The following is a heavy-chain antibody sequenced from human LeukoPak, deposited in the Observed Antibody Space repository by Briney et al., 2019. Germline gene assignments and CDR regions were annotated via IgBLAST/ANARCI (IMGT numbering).Heavy chain of an antibody. CDR3: AKDLVATNY. V-gene: IGHV3-23*01. Sequence: GGSLRLSCAAAGFTFSSYAMSWVRQAPGNWLECVPAVIGSVGSTYYADPVKGRFTISRDNSKNTLYLQMNSLRAEDTAVCYCAKDLVATNYWGQGTLVTVSS. CDR2: VIGSVGST. CDR1: GFTFSSYA. D-gene: IGHD5-12*01. J-gene: IGHJ4*02.